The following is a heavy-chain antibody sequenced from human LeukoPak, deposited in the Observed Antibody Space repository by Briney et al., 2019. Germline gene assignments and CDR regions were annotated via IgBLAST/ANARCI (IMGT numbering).Heavy chain of an antibody. CDR1: GFTFRSYA. CDR2: ISGSGGST. CDR3: ARDHGYSYGTVDQ. Sequence: PGGSLRLSCAASGFTFRSYAMSWVRQAPGKGLEWVSAISGSGGSTYYADSVKGRFTISRDNSKNTLYLQMNSLRAEDTAVYYCARDHGYSYGTVDQWGQGTLVTVSP. V-gene: IGHV3-23*01. J-gene: IGHJ4*02. D-gene: IGHD5-18*01.